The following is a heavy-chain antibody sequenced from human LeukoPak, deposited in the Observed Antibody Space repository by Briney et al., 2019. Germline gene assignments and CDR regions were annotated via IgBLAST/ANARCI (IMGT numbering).Heavy chain of an antibody. Sequence: SETLSLTCTVSGYSISSGYYWGWIRQPPGKGLEWIGNIYYSGGTYYNPSLKSRVTISVDTSKNQFSLKLNSVTAADTAVYYCARGGAMVRGVIITYYYFDYWGQGTLVTVSS. V-gene: IGHV4-38-2*02. D-gene: IGHD3-10*01. CDR2: IYYSGGT. CDR3: ARGGAMVRGVIITYYYFDY. CDR1: GYSISSGYY. J-gene: IGHJ4*02.